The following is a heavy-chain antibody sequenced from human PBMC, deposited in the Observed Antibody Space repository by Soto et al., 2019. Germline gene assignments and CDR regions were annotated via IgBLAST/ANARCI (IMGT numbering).Heavy chain of an antibody. CDR2: IKTRDAGERT. CDR1: GFSFSTTW. V-gene: IGHV3-15*06. CDR3: TTGSVEGF. Sequence: EVQLVDSGGGLVKPGGSLRLSCAASGFSFSTTWMSWVRQAPGKGLEWVGRIKTRDAGERTNYAAPVQGRFTISREDSKNTLYLKMNSLNTEDTAVYYCTTGSVEGFWGQGTTVTVSS. J-gene: IGHJ6*02. D-gene: IGHD2-15*01.